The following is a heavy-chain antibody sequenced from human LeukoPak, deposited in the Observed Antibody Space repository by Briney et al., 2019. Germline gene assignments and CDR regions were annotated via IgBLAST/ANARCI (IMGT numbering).Heavy chain of an antibody. CDR2: IYTSGST. CDR3: ATASRSTTDYYYYYMDV. V-gene: IGHV4-4*07. J-gene: IGHJ6*03. D-gene: IGHD2-2*01. CDR1: GGSISSYY. Sequence: SGTLSLTCTVSGGSISSYYWSWIRQPAGKGLEWIGRIYTSGSTNYNPSLKSRATMSVDTSKNQFSLKLSSVTAADTAVYYCATASRSTTDYYYYYMDVWGKGTTVTISS.